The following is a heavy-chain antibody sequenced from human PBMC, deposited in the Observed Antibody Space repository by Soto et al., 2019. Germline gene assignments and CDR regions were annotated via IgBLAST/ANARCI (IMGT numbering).Heavy chain of an antibody. CDR3: ARCGIRRYPQTTPKWFDP. J-gene: IGHJ5*02. CDR2: INHSGIT. D-gene: IGHD3-3*02. CDR1: GGSFSGYD. V-gene: IGHV4-34*01. Sequence: SETLSLTCAVYGGSFSGYDCSWIRQPPWKGLEWIGEINHSGITNYNPSLKSRVTISVDTSKNQFSLKLSSVTAADTAVYYCARCGIRRYPQTTPKWFDPCGQGTLVTFCS.